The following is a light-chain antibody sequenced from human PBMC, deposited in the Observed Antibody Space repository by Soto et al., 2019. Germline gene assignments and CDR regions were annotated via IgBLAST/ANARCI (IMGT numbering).Light chain of an antibody. CDR2: GAS. CDR3: QQYDNWPLT. Sequence: EIVMTQSPATLSVSPGERATLSCRASQSVDSNLAWYQQKPGQAPRLLIFGASTRATGIPARSSGSGSGTDFTLTISSLQSEDFGVYFCQQYDNWPLTFGGGTKVDIK. V-gene: IGKV3D-15*01. CDR1: QSVDSN. J-gene: IGKJ4*01.